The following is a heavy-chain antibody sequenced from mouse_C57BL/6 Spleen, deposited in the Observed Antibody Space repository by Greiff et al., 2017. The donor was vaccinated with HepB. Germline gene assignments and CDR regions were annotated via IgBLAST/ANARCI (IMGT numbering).Heavy chain of an antibody. CDR2: IYPGDGDT. D-gene: IGHD1-1*01. CDR3: ARKEVTVVANFDY. J-gene: IGHJ2*01. CDR1: GYAFSSYW. Sequence: QVQLKESGAELVKPGASVKISCKASGYAFSSYWMNWVKQRPGKGLEWIGQIYPGDGDTNYNGKFKGKATLTADKSSSTAYMQLSSLTSEDSAVYFCARKEVTVVANFDYWGQGTTLTVSS. V-gene: IGHV1-80*01.